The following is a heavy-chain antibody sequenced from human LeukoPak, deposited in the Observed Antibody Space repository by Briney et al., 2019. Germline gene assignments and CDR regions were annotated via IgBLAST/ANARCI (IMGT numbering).Heavy chain of an antibody. J-gene: IGHJ6*03. V-gene: IGHV4-59*01. CDR3: ARVQMLRDNVYYYYYMDV. D-gene: IGHD1-1*01. CDR1: GGSISPYY. Sequence: SETLSLTCTVSGGSISPYYWNWIRQPPGKGLEWIGHILYSGSTTYNPSLKSRVTISIDRSKNQFSLNLTSVTAADTAVYYCARVQMLRDNVYYYYYMDVWGKGTTVTVSS. CDR2: ILYSGST.